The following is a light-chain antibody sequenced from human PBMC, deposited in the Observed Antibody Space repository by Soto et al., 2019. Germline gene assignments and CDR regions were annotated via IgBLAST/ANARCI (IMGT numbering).Light chain of an antibody. J-gene: IGLJ2*01. CDR2: EVS. Sequence: QSALTQPASVSGSPGHSITISCTGTSRDVGSYNLVSGYQQLPGKAPALILFEVSKRPSGVSNRFSGSKSGNTASLTIPGRQAEAEADYYCCSYAGSRGVVLGGGPKRTVL. CDR3: CSYAGSRGVV. V-gene: IGLV2-23*02. CDR1: SRDVGSYNL.